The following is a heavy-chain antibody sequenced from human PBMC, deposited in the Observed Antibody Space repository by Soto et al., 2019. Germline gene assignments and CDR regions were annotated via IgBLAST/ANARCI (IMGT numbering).Heavy chain of an antibody. J-gene: IGHJ4*02. CDR1: GGSISSFY. CDR3: ARLCGHYSSTSCLTEVDY. D-gene: IGHD2-2*03. Sequence: SETLSLTCTVSGGSISSFYWSWIRQPPGKGLEWIGYIYYSGSTNYNPSLKSRVTISVDTSKNQFSLKLSSVTAADTAVYYCARLCGHYSSTSCLTEVDYWGQGTLVTVSS. V-gene: IGHV4-59*08. CDR2: IYYSGST.